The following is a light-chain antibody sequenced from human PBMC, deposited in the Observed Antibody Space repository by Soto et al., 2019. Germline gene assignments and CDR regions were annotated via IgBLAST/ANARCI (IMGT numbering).Light chain of an antibody. CDR3: AVWDDSLSGRL. V-gene: IGLV1-47*01. CDR1: SSNIGSNY. Sequence: QSVLTQPPSASGTPGQRVTISCSGSSSNIGSNYVSWHQQFPGTAPKLLIHRNNQRPSGVPDRFSGSKSGTSASLAISGLRSEDEADYYCAVWDDSLSGRLFGGGTKLPS. CDR2: RNN. J-gene: IGLJ3*02.